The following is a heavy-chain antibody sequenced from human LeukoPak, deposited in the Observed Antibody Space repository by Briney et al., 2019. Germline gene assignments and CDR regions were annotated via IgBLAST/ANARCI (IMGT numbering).Heavy chain of an antibody. D-gene: IGHD6-19*01. J-gene: IGHJ4*02. V-gene: IGHV3-21*06. CDR2: ISGSSSYI. Sequence: GGSLRLSCAASGFTFSSYSMNWVRQAPGKGLEWVSSISGSSSYIYYADSVKGRFTISRDNAKNSLYLQMNSLRAEDTAVYYCARASTRSGLYFDATYYFDYWGQGTVVTVSS. CDR1: GFTFSSYS. CDR3: ARASTRSGLYFDATYYFDY.